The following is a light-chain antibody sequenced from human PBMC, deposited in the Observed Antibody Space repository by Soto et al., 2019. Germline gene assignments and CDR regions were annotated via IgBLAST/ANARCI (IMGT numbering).Light chain of an antibody. CDR3: KTYNSYSPCT. Sequence: DIQMTQSPSTLSAAVGDRVTTTCRASQSISSWLAWYQQKPGKAPKLLIYDASSLESGVPSRFSGSGSGTEFTRSMRSLQPDDFVTYYCKTYNSYSPCTFGYGIKVKIX. CDR2: DAS. J-gene: IGKJ1*01. CDR1: QSISSW. V-gene: IGKV1-5*01.